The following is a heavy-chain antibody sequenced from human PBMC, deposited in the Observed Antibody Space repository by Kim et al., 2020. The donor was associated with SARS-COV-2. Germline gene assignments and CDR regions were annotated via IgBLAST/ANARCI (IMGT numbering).Heavy chain of an antibody. D-gene: IGHD3-10*01. Sequence: KGRFTISRDNSKNTLYLQRNSLRAEDTDVYYCAKDSGITMVRGVPVFDPWGQGTLVTVSS. V-gene: IGHV3-30*02. CDR3: AKDSGITMVRGVPVFDP. J-gene: IGHJ5*02.